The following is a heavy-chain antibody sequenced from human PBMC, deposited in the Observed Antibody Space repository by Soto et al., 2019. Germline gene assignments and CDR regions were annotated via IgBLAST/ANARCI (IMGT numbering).Heavy chain of an antibody. CDR1: GFTFSNYG. D-gene: IGHD1-7*01. Sequence: QVQLVESGGGVVQPGRSLRLSCAASGFTFSNYGMHWVRQAPGKGLEWVAVIWFDGSDKDYADSVKGRFAISRDNSKEILVPQMNSPRAEDTAVFFCARNNGDYGARAFDIWGQGTTGT. V-gene: IGHV3-33*01. CDR2: IWFDGSDK. CDR3: ARNNGDYGARAFDI. J-gene: IGHJ3*02.